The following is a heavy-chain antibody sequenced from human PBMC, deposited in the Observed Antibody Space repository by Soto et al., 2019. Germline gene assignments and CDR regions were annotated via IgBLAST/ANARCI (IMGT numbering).Heavy chain of an antibody. CDR3: ARATRGENFDS. J-gene: IGHJ4*02. CDR1: GGSISSGGYY. V-gene: IGHV4-31*03. CDR2: IYYSGST. Sequence: KPSETLSLTCTVPGGSISSGGYYWSWIRQHPGKGLEWIGYIYYSGSTYYNPSLKSRFTISLDTSKNQFSLNLNSVTAADTAVYYCARATRGENFDSWGQGTLVTVPQ. D-gene: IGHD1-1*01.